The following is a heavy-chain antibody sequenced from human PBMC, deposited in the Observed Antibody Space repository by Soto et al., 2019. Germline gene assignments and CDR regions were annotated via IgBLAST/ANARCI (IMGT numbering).Heavy chain of an antibody. CDR2: TNSDGSST. J-gene: IGHJ4*02. CDR3: ARVSQWEYYFDY. V-gene: IGHV3-74*01. Sequence: GSLRLSCAASGFTFSSYWMHWVRQAPGKGLVWVSRTNSDGSSTSYADSVKGRFTISRDNAKNTLYLQMNSLRAEDTAVYYCARVSQWEYYFDYWGQGTLVTVSS. CDR1: GFTFSSYW. D-gene: IGHD1-26*01.